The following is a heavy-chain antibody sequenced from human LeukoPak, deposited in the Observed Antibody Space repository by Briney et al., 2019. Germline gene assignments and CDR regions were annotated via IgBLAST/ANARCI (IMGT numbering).Heavy chain of an antibody. V-gene: IGHV3-23*01. Sequence: GGSLRLSCAASGFTFSSYGMHWVRQAPGKGLEWVSTITSSGTLTFYTDSVKGRFTISRDNYKDTLYLQMNSLRAEDTALYYCATETATTITTTGSYYWGQGTLVTVSP. J-gene: IGHJ4*02. CDR1: GFTFSSYG. D-gene: IGHD4-11*01. CDR3: ATETATTITTTGSYY. CDR2: ITSSGTLT.